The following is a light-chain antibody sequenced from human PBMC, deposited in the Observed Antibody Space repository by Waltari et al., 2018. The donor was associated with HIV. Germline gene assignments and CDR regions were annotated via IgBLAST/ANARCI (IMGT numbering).Light chain of an antibody. CDR2: SNK. J-gene: IGLJ3*02. Sequence: QSVLTQPPSASGTPGQRVTISCSGSSSNIGSNTVNWYQQLPGTAPKLLIYSNKPRPSGGPDRFSGSKSGTSAARAISGLQSEDEADYYCAAWDDSLNGRVFGGGTKLTVL. CDR3: AAWDDSLNGRV. V-gene: IGLV1-44*01. CDR1: SSNIGSNT.